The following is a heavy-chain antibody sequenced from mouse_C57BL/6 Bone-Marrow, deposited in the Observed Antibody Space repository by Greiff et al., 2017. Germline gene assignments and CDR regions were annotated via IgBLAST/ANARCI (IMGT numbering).Heavy chain of an antibody. CDR3: AILSPPAYWYFDV. D-gene: IGHD1-1*01. CDR1: GFTFSDYG. Sequence: EVQLVESGGGLVKPGGSLKLSCAASGFTFSDYGMHWVRQAPEKGLEWVAYISSGSSTIYYADTVKGRFTISRDNAKNTLFLQMTSLRSEDTAMYYCAILSPPAYWYFDVWGTGTTVTVSS. CDR2: ISSGSSTI. V-gene: IGHV5-17*01. J-gene: IGHJ1*03.